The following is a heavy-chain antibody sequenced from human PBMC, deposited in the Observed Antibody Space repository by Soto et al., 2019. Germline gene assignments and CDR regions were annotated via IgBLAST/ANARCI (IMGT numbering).Heavy chain of an antibody. CDR1: GGSFSGYY. CDR2: INHSGST. V-gene: IGHV4-34*09. D-gene: IGHD2-2*01. CDR3: ARRYCSSTSCDYMDV. Sequence: SSETLSLTCAVYGGSFSGYYWSWIRQPPGKGLEWIGEINHSGSTYYNPSLKSRVTISGDTSKNQFSLKLSSVTAADTAVYYCARRYCSSTSCDYMDVWGKGTTVTVSS. J-gene: IGHJ6*03.